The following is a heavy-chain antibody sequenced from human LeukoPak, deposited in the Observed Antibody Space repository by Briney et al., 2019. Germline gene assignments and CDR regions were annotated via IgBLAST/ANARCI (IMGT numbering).Heavy chain of an antibody. Sequence: ASVKVSCKASGYTFTSYGISWVRQAPGQGLEWMGWISAYNGNANYAQKLQGRVTMTTDTSTSTAYMELRSLRSDDTAVYYCATWDSSSFTFDYWGQGTLVTVSS. D-gene: IGHD6-6*01. J-gene: IGHJ4*02. CDR3: ATWDSSSFTFDY. CDR1: GYTFTSYG. CDR2: ISAYNGNA. V-gene: IGHV1-18*01.